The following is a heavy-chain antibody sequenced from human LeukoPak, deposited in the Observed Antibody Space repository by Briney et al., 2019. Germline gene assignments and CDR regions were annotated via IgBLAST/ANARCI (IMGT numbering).Heavy chain of an antibody. J-gene: IGHJ4*02. CDR1: GFTFSSYS. Sequence: GGSLRLSCAASGFTFSSYSMNWVRQAPGKGLEWVSSISSSSSYIYYADSVKGRFTISRDNAKNSLYLQMNSLRAEDTAVYYCARDSIAAAGEIDYWGQGTLVTVSS. D-gene: IGHD6-13*01. CDR3: ARDSIAAAGEIDY. CDR2: ISSSSSYI. V-gene: IGHV3-21*04.